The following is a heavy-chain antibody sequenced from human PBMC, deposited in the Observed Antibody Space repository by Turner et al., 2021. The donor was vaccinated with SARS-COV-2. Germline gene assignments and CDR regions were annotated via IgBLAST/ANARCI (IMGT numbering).Heavy chain of an antibody. Sequence: QVPLVQSGAEVKKPGASVKVSCKVSGYPLTELSMHWVRQAPGKGLEGMGGVDPEDGKTIHKKNLKGRGTKTEDTATDTAYMELRSLKSEDTTVDYGATHYDIGNTYNAPRGYAGMDVWGQGTAVTVSS. CDR1: GYPLTELS. V-gene: IGHV1-24*01. D-gene: IGHD3-9*01. CDR3: ATHYDIGNTYNAPRGYAGMDV. J-gene: IGHJ6*02. CDR2: VDPEDGKT.